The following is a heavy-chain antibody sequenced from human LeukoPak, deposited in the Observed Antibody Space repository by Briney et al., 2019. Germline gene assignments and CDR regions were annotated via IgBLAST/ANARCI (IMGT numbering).Heavy chain of an antibody. J-gene: IGHJ3*02. CDR3: ARDPMTTVTTNAFDI. CDR1: GGSISRGGYY. V-gene: IGHV4-31*03. Sequence: SHTLSLTCTVSGGSISRGGYYWSWIRQHPGKGLEWMGYLYYSGSTYYNPSLKSRVTISVDTSKNQFSLKLSSVTAADTAVYYCARDPMTTVTTNAFDIWGQGTMVTVSS. CDR2: LYYSGST. D-gene: IGHD4-17*01.